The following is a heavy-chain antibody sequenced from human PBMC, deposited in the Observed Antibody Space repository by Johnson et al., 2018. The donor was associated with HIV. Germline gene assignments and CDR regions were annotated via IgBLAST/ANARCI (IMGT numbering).Heavy chain of an antibody. CDR3: ARAPKGGDYGGGAFDI. CDR1: GFTVSSNY. CDR2: ISGGGST. Sequence: VQLVESGGGLVQPGGSLRLSCAASGFTVSSNYMSWVRQAPGKGLEWVSVISGGGSTYYADSVKGRFTSSRDTSKHTLYLQMNILRAEDTAVYYWARAPKGGDYGGGAFDIWGQGTMVTVSS. J-gene: IGHJ3*02. V-gene: IGHV3-66*01. D-gene: IGHD4-17*01.